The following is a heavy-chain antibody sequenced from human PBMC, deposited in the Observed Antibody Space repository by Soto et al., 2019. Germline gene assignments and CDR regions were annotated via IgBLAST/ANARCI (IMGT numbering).Heavy chain of an antibody. CDR2: IWYDGSNK. D-gene: IGHD6-19*01. CDR3: ARFQYSSGSFVADY. Sequence: GGSLRLSCAASGFTFSSYGMHWVRQAPGKGLEWVAVIWYDGSNKYYADSVKGRFTISRDNSKNTLYLQMNSLRAEDTAVYYCARFQYSSGSFVADYWGQGTLVTVSS. V-gene: IGHV3-33*01. J-gene: IGHJ4*02. CDR1: GFTFSSYG.